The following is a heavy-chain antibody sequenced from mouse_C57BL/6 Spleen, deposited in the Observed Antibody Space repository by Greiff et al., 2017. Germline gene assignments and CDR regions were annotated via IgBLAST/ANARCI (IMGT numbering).Heavy chain of an antibody. Sequence: QVQLQQSGPELVKPGASVKISCKASGYAFSSSCMNWVKQRPGKGLEWIGRIYPGDGDTNYNGKFKGKATLTADKSSSTAYMQLSSLTSEDSAVYFCARELITTVVATRGFAYGGQGTLVTVSA. J-gene: IGHJ3*01. CDR1: GYAFSSSC. CDR2: IYPGDGDT. V-gene: IGHV1-82*01. D-gene: IGHD1-1*01. CDR3: ARELITTVVATRGFAY.